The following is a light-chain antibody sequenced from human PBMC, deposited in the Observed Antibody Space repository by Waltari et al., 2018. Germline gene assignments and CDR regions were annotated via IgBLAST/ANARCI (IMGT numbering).Light chain of an antibody. Sequence: NFILTQSHSVSESPGKTVTISCTRSSGSIASNYVHWYQHRPGSAPITVIYEDVRRPSGVPDRCSGSVDSSANSASLTISGLKTEDEADYYCQSYDNTNRWVIFGGGTKLTVL. V-gene: IGLV6-57*03. CDR2: EDV. J-gene: IGLJ2*01. CDR3: QSYDNTNRWVI. CDR1: SGSIASNY.